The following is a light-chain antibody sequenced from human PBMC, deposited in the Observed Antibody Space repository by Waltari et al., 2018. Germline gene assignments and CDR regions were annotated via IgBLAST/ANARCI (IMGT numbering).Light chain of an antibody. CDR2: GAS. CDR1: QSVSSNY. Sequence: EIVLTQSPGTLSLSPGERATLSCRAGQSVSSNYLAWYQQQPSQAPRLLIYGASIRATGIPDRFSGSGSGTDFTLTINRLEPEDFAVYYCQQYGDSLTFGGGTKVEIK. J-gene: IGKJ4*01. V-gene: IGKV3-20*01. CDR3: QQYGDSLT.